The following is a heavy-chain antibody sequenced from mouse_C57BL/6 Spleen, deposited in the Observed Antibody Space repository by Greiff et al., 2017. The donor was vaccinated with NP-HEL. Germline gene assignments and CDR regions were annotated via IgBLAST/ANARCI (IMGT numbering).Heavy chain of an antibody. V-gene: IGHV1-22*01. CDR1: GYTFTDYN. J-gene: IGHJ2*01. CDR3: ASPWDDYDVGYFDY. CDR2: INPNNGGT. D-gene: IGHD2-4*01. Sequence: VQLQQSGPELVKPGASVKMSCKASGYTFTDYNMHWVKQSHGKSLEWIGYINPNNGGTSYNQKFKGKATLTVNKSSSTAYMELRSLTSEDSAVYYCASPWDDYDVGYFDYWGQGTTLTVSS.